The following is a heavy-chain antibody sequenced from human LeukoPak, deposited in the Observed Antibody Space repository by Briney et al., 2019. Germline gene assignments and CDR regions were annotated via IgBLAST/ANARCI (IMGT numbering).Heavy chain of an antibody. J-gene: IGHJ6*03. Sequence: PSETQSLTYAVYGGSFSGYYWSWIRQPPGKGLEWIGEINHSGSTNYNPSLKSRVTISVDTSKNQFSLKLSSVTAADTAVYYCARRRAGSGYYYYMDVWGKGTTVTVSS. D-gene: IGHD3-10*01. CDR1: GGSFSGYY. V-gene: IGHV4-34*01. CDR3: ARRRAGSGYYYYMDV. CDR2: INHSGST.